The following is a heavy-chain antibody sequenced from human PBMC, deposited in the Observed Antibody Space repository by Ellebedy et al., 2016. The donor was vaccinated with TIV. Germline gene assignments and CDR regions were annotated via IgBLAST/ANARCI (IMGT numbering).Heavy chain of an antibody. D-gene: IGHD6-13*01. Sequence: SETLSLXCTVSGGSIVNSPYFWGWIRQPPGKGLDWIGSISYRGSTYYTPSLKSRVTMSVDTSRGQFSLKMRSVTAADTAVYYCARVAAAGHLSSIDYWGQGTLITVSS. CDR2: ISYRGST. CDR1: GGSIVNSPYF. J-gene: IGHJ4*02. CDR3: ARVAAAGHLSSIDY. V-gene: IGHV4-39*01.